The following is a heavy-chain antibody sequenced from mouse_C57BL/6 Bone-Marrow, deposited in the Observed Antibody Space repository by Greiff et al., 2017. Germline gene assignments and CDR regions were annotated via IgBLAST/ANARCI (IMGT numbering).Heavy chain of an antibody. CDR2: IYPGSGNT. CDR1: GYTFTDSY. D-gene: IGHD1-1*01. V-gene: IGHV1-76*01. CDR3: ARRDGSSLYYFDY. J-gene: IGHJ2*01. Sequence: QVQLKQSGAELVRPGASVKLSCKASGYTFTDSYINWVKQRPGQGLEWIARIYPGSGNTYYNEKFKGKATLTAEKSSSTASMQLSSLTSEDSAVYFCARRDGSSLYYFDYWGQGTTLTVSS.